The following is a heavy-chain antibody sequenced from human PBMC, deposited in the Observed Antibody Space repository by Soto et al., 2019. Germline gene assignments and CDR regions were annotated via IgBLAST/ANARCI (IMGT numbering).Heavy chain of an antibody. CDR1: GYTFTSYG. D-gene: IGHD2-2*01. CDR2: ISAYNGNT. CDR3: ARDGYCSSTSCFSYYYYGMDV. J-gene: IGHJ6*02. V-gene: IGHV1-18*01. Sequence: ASVKVSCKASGYTFTSYGISWARQAPGQGLEWMGWISAYNGNTNYAQKLQGRVTMTTDTSTSTAYMELRSLRSDDTAVYYCARDGYCSSTSCFSYYYYGMDVWGQGTTVTVSS.